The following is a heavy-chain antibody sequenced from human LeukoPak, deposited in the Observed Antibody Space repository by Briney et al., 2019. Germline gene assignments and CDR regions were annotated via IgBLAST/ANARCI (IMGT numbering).Heavy chain of an antibody. Sequence: ASVKVSCKASVYSFTSYGISWVRQAPGQGLEWMGWISAYSGNTNYAQKLQGRVTMTTDTSTSTDYMELRSLRSDDTAVYYCATIPLGDSDAFDLWGQGTLVTVSS. CDR2: ISAYSGNT. J-gene: IGHJ3*01. CDR3: ATIPLGDSDAFDL. D-gene: IGHD2-21*02. V-gene: IGHV1-18*01. CDR1: VYSFTSYG.